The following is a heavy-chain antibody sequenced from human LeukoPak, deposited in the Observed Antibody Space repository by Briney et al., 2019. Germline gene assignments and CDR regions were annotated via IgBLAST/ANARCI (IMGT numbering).Heavy chain of an antibody. CDR2: IRSKANSYAT. D-gene: IGHD2-15*01. V-gene: IGHV3-73*01. J-gene: IGHJ4*02. Sequence: GGSLRLSCAASGFTFSGSAMHWVRQASGKGLEWVCRIRSKANSYATAYAASVKGGFTISRDDSKNTAHLQMNSLKTEDTAVYYCTRQLWVDCSGGSCRFDYWGQGTLVTVSS. CDR1: GFTFSGSA. CDR3: TRQLWVDCSGGSCRFDY.